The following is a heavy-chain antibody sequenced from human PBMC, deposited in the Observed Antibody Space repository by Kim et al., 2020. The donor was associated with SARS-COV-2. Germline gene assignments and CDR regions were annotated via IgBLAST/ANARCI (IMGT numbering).Heavy chain of an antibody. V-gene: IGHV1-46*01. CDR1: GYTFTSYY. Sequence: ASVKVSCKASGYTFTSYYMHWVRQAPGQGLEWMGIINPSGGSTSYAQKFQGRVTMTRDKSTSTVYMELSSLRSEDPAVYYFERDNPQLYEPLPFDPWGQGTLVTVSA. J-gene: IGHJ5*02. CDR3: ERDNPQLYEPLPFDP. CDR2: INPSGGST. D-gene: IGHD3-16*02.